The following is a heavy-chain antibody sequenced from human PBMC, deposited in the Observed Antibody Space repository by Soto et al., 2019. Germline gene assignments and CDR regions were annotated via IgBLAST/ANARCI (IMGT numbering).Heavy chain of an antibody. CDR3: AREPGIQPSHY. D-gene: IGHD5-18*01. CDR1: GFTFSTYD. J-gene: IGHJ4*02. V-gene: IGHV3-48*01. CDR2: ISRSSIT. Sequence: PGGSLRLSCVLSGFTFSTYDVTWVRQAPGKGLEWVSSISRSSITDYADSVKGRFTISGDNAKNSVYLQMTSLRAEDTAVYYCAREPGIQPSHYWGQGTLVTVSS.